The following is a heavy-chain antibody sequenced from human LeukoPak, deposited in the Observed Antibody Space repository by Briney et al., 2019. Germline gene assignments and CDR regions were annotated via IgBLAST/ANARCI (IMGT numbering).Heavy chain of an antibody. J-gene: IGHJ4*02. CDR1: GFTFSSYA. V-gene: IGHV3-33*01. Sequence: PGRPLRLSCAASGFTFSSYAMHWVRQAPGKGLEWVAVILYDGSNKYYADSVKGRFTISRDNSKNTLYLQMNSLRAEDTAMYYCARDGDYDYWGQGTLVTVSS. D-gene: IGHD4-17*01. CDR2: ILYDGSNK. CDR3: ARDGDYDY.